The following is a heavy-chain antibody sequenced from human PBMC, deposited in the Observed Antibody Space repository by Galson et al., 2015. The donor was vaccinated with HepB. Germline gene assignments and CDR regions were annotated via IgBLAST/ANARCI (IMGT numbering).Heavy chain of an antibody. J-gene: IGHJ5*01. CDR2: IMGSGDST. V-gene: IGHV3-23*01. CDR3: AKGYGLFDS. D-gene: IGHD5-18*01. CDR1: GFAFHSHA. Sequence: SLRLSCAASGFAFHSHAMSWVRQALGRGLEWISGIMGSGDSTFYGDSVKGRFTVSRDNANNMLYLQMDSLRAEDAGLYFCAKGYGLFDSWGPGILVTVSS.